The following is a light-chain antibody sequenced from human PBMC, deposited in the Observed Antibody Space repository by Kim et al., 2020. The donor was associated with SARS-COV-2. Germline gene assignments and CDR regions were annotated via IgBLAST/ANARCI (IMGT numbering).Light chain of an antibody. Sequence: QRVTISCPGGSSQLGAYYDVHWYQQLPGTAPKLLIHGNTNRPSGVPDRFSGSKSGTSASLDITGLQAEDEAVYYCQSYDRSLSGSVFGGGTQLTVL. V-gene: IGLV1-40*01. CDR3: QSYDRSLSGSV. CDR2: GNT. J-gene: IGLJ3*02. CDR1: SSQLGAYYD.